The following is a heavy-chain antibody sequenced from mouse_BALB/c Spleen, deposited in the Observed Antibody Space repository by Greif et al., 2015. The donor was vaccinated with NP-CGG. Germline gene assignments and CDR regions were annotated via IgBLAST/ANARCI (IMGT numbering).Heavy chain of an antibody. J-gene: IGHJ2*01. CDR3: ARSITVRIRY. CDR1: GYTFTSYW. Sequence: QVQLQQSWAELVKPGASVKLSCKASGYTFTSYWMHWVKQRPGQGLEWIGEINPSNGRTNYNEKFKSKATLTVDKSSSTAYMQLSSLTSEDSAVYYCARSITVRIRYWGQGTTLTVSS. D-gene: IGHD1-1*01. CDR2: INPSNGRT. V-gene: IGHV1S81*02.